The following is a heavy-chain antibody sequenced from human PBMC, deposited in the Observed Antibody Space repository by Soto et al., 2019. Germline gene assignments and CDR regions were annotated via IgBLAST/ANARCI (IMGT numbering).Heavy chain of an antibody. Sequence: QVQLVESGGGVVQPGRSLRLSCAASGFTFSSYGMHWVRQAPGKGLEWVAVISYDGSNKYYADSVKGRFTISRDNSKNTLYLKMNSLRAEDTAVYYCAKGRRGYSYGCPSNCIYYYYYGMDVWGQGTTVTVSS. J-gene: IGHJ6*02. CDR1: GFTFSSYG. V-gene: IGHV3-30*18. CDR2: ISYDGSNK. D-gene: IGHD5-18*01. CDR3: AKGRRGYSYGCPSNCIYYYYYGMDV.